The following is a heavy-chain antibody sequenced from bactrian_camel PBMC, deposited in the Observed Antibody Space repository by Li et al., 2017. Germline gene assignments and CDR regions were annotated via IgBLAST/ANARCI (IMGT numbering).Heavy chain of an antibody. CDR3: AADLGWCGSVPLQREFRN. CDR2: ISQATTT. V-gene: IGHV3S53*01. J-gene: IGHJ4*01. D-gene: IGHD6*01. Sequence: HVQLVESGGGSVQSGRSLTLSCRTSRYIDANYCMGWFRQAPGKEREGVAAISQATTTDYADSVKGRFTISRLNAGRTLTLQMNSLKPEDTAVYYCAADLGWCGSVPLQREFRNWGQGTQVTVS. CDR1: RYIDANYC.